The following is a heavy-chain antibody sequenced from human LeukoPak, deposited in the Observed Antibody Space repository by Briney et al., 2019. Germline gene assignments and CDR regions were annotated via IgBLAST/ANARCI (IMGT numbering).Heavy chain of an antibody. J-gene: IGHJ4*02. V-gene: IGHV1-18*01. D-gene: IGHD3-10*01. Sequence: GASVKVSCKASGYTFTSYAISWVRQAPGQGLEWMGWISAYNGNTNYAQRLQGRVTMTTDTSTSTAYMELSSLRSEDTAVYYCARDLGVRGVIERNYFDYWGQGTLVTVSS. CDR1: GYTFTSYA. CDR3: ARDLGVRGVIERNYFDY. CDR2: ISAYNGNT.